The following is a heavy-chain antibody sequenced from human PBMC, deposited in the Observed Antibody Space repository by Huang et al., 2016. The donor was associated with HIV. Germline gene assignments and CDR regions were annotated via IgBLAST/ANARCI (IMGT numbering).Heavy chain of an antibody. CDR3: AREYYYDNSGYYFDY. D-gene: IGHD3-22*01. J-gene: IGHJ4*02. CDR1: GGTFTTYP. CDR2: IIPIFGTP. V-gene: IGHV1-69*13. Sequence: QVQLVQSGAEVKKPGSSVKVSCKASGGTFTTYPLTGLRQAPGQGPEWRGGIIPIFGTPNYAQKFQGRVTMTADESTSTAYMELSSLRSEDTAVYYCAREYYYDNSGYYFDYWGQGTLVTVSS.